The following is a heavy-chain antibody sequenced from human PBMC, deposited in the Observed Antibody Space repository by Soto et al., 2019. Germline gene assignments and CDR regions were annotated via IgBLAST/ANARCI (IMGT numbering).Heavy chain of an antibody. D-gene: IGHD2-21*01. V-gene: IGHV1-3*01. J-gene: IGHJ6*02. CDR3: ARDLVPASYFYFYGMDV. Sequence: ASVKVSCKASGYTFNTYAIHWVRQAPGESIEWMGWINAANRDTKYSQKFQGRVTITRDTSASTAYMALSGLRSEDTAVYYCARDLVPASYFYFYGMDVWGQGTTVTVSS. CDR2: INAANRDT. CDR1: GYTFNTYA.